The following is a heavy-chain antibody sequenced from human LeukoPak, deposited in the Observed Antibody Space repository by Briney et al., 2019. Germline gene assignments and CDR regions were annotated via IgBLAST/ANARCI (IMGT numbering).Heavy chain of an antibody. CDR3: ARGWLAETTVVTPYNY. D-gene: IGHD4-23*01. Sequence: WASEKVSCKASGGTFRSNAISWVRQAPGQGLEWMGGITPIFGTANYAQKFQGRVTITAVESMSTAYMELSSLRSEDTAVYYCARGWLAETTVVTPYNYWGQGTLVTISS. V-gene: IGHV1-69*01. CDR2: ITPIFGTA. J-gene: IGHJ4*02. CDR1: GGTFRSNA.